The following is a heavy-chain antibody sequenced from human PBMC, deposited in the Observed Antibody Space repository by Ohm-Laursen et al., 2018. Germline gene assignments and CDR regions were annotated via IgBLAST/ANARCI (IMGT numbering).Heavy chain of an antibody. V-gene: IGHV3-7*01. CDR3: ARSGYTSKGY. D-gene: IGHD5-18*01. CDR2: IKPDGSEK. Sequence: SLRLSCTASGFTFSTNWISWVRQAPGKGLEWVANIKPDGSEKYYVDSVKGRFTISRDNAKNLLYLQMNSLRDEDTAVYYCARSGYTSKGYWGQGTLVTVSS. CDR1: GFTFSTNW. J-gene: IGHJ4*02.